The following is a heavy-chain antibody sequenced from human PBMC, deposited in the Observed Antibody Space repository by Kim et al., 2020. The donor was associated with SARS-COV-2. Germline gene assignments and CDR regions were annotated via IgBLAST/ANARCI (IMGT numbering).Heavy chain of an antibody. D-gene: IGHD3-10*01. J-gene: IGHJ5*02. CDR3: ARSVWVGELSTQGWFDP. Sequence: LKSRVTISVDTSKNQFSRKLSSVTAADTAVYYCARSVWVGELSTQGWFDPWGQGTLVTVSS. V-gene: IGHV4-59*01.